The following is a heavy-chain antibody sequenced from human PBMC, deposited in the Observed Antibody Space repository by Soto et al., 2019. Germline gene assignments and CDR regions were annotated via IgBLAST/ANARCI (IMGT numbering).Heavy chain of an antibody. J-gene: IGHJ5*02. CDR1: GASLSDNY. Sequence: SETLSLTCAVYGASLSDNYCNWLRQPPGKGLEWIGEINHSGNTNYNPSLRSRVTISIDTSKNQLSLNLRSVSAADTAVYYCARGRGGFDAWGQGTPVTVSS. CDR3: ARGRGGFDA. CDR2: INHSGNT. V-gene: IGHV4-34*01.